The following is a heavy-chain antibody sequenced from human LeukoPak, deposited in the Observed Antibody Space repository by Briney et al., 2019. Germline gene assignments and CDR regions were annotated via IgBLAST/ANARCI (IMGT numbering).Heavy chain of an antibody. V-gene: IGHV3-49*04. D-gene: IGHD5-18*01. CDR2: IRSKAYGGTT. CDR1: GFTVSSNY. Sequence: GGSLRLSCAASGFTVSSNYMSWVRQAPGKGLEWVGFIRSKAYGGTTEYAASVKGRFTISRDDSKSIAYLQMNSLKTEDTAVYYCTRDRGYVDTAMAYYYYYMDVWGKGTTVTISS. CDR3: TRDRGYVDTAMAYYYYYMDV. J-gene: IGHJ6*03.